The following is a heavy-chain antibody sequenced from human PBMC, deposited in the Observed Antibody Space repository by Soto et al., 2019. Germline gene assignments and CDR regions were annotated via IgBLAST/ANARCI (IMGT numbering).Heavy chain of an antibody. Sequence: SETLSLTCTVSGGSISSYYWNWNRQPPGKGLEWIGYIYYSGSTNYNPSLKSRVTISVDTSKNQFSLKLSSVTAADTAVYYCARGWGIVLVPAAKWFDPWGQGTLVTVSS. CDR1: GGSISSYY. CDR3: ARGWGIVLVPAAKWFDP. J-gene: IGHJ5*02. V-gene: IGHV4-59*01. CDR2: IYYSGST. D-gene: IGHD2-2*01.